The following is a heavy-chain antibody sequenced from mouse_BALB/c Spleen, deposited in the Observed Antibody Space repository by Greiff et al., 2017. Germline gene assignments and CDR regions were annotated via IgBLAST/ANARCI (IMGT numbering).Heavy chain of an antibody. CDR2: FYPGSGSI. Sequence: QVQLQQSGAGLVKPGASVKLSCKASGYTFTEYIIHWVKQRSGQGLELIGWFYPGSGSIKYNEKFKDKATLTADKSSSTVYMELSRLTSEDSAVYFCARHGVYDGYYDYYAMDYWGQGTSVTVSS. CDR1: GYTFTEYI. D-gene: IGHD2-3*01. J-gene: IGHJ4*01. V-gene: IGHV1-62-2*01. CDR3: ARHGVYDGYYDYYAMDY.